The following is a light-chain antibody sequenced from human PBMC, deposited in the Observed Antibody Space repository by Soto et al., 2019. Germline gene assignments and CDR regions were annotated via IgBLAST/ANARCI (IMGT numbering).Light chain of an antibody. CDR2: AAT. V-gene: IGKV1-12*01. CDR3: QQANSFPQIT. J-gene: IGKJ4*01. Sequence: DIQMTQSPSSVSASVGDRVTITCRASRGISTYLTWYQQKPGKAPKLLIYAATNLQSGVPSRFSGSGSGTDFTLTISSLQPEDFATYYCQQANSFPQITFXGGTKADIK. CDR1: RGISTY.